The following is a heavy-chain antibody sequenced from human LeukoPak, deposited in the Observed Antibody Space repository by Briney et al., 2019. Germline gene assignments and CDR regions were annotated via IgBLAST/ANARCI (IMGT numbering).Heavy chain of an antibody. CDR2: ISSSSSYI. D-gene: IGHD3-3*01. Sequence: GGSLRLSCAASGFTFSSYSMNWVRQAPGKGLEWVSSISSSSSYIYYADSVKGRFTISRDNAKNSLYLQMNSLRAEDTAVYYCATEEWSGYLSYYYYMDVWGKGTTVTVSS. CDR3: ATEEWSGYLSYYYYMDV. CDR1: GFTFSSYS. J-gene: IGHJ6*03. V-gene: IGHV3-21*01.